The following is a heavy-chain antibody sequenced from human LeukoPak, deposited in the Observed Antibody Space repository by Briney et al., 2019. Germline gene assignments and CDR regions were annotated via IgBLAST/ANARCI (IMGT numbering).Heavy chain of an antibody. CDR2: INPDSGGT. J-gene: IGHJ4*02. Sequence: ASVKVSCKASGYTFISYGISWVRQAPGQELEWMVWINPDSGGTNYAQKFQGRVTMTIDTSITTAYLELTRLTSDDTAVYYCARGEGSSIDYWGQGTLVSVS. D-gene: IGHD6-13*01. CDR3: ARGEGSSIDY. CDR1: GYTFISYG. V-gene: IGHV1-2*02.